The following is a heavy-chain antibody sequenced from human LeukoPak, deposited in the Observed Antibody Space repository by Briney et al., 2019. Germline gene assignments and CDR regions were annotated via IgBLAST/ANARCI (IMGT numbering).Heavy chain of an antibody. V-gene: IGHV4-59*08. Sequence: SETLSLTCTVSGGSISSYYWSWIRQPPGKGLEWMGYIYYSGTTNYNPSLKSRVTISVDTSKNQFSLKLSSVTAADTAVYYCARLSYGGNRAFDYWGQGTLVTVSS. D-gene: IGHD4-23*01. CDR3: ARLSYGGNRAFDY. CDR1: GGSISSYY. CDR2: IYYSGTT. J-gene: IGHJ4*02.